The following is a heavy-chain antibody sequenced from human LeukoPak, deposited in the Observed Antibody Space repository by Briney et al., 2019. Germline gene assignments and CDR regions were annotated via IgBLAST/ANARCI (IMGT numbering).Heavy chain of an antibody. J-gene: IGHJ6*03. V-gene: IGHV3-53*01. Sequence: PGGSLRLSCAASGFTVSSDYMSCVRQAPGKGLEWVSVIYSGGSTYYADSVKGRFTISRDNSKNTLYLQMNSLRAEDTAVYYCARDQSTTVTTSFGYYYYMDVWGKGTTVTVSS. CDR3: ARDQSTTVTTSFGYYYYMDV. CDR2: IYSGGST. D-gene: IGHD4-17*01. CDR1: GFTVSSDY.